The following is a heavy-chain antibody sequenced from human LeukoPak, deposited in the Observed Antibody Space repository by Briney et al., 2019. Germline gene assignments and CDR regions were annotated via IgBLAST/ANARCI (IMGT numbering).Heavy chain of an antibody. J-gene: IGHJ6*02. CDR3: ARDRRYYYDSSGSTRGMDV. D-gene: IGHD3-22*01. V-gene: IGHV4-59*01. CDR2: IYYSGST. CDR1: GGSISSYY. Sequence: PSETLSLTCTVSGGSISSYYWSWIRQPPGKGLEWIGYIYYSGSTNYNPSLKSRVTISVDTSKNQFSPKLSSVTAADTAVYYCARDRRYYYDSSGSTRGMDVWGQGTTVTVSS.